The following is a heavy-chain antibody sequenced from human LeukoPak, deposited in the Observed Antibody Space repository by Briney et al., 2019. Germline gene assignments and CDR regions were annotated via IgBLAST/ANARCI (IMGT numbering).Heavy chain of an antibody. D-gene: IGHD2-2*01. CDR3: ARVSLSGYCSGASCYLDY. V-gene: IGHV4-59*11. CDR1: GDSIRNHY. Sequence: SETLSLTCTVSGDSIRNHYWSWIRQPPGKGLECIGVIHYSGSTNYNPSVKSRVTISVDTPKNQFSLKLNSVTAADTAVYFCARVSLSGYCSGASCYLDYWGHGTLVTVSS. CDR2: IHYSGST. J-gene: IGHJ4*01.